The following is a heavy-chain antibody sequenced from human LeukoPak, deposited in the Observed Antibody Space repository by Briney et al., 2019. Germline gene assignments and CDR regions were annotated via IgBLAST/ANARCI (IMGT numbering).Heavy chain of an antibody. CDR2: ISAYNGNT. CDR1: GYTFTSYG. J-gene: IGHJ6*03. V-gene: IGHV1-18*01. Sequence: ASVKVSCKASGYTFTSYGISWVRQAPGQGLEWMGWISAYNGNTNYAQKLQGRVTMTTDTSTSTAYMELRSLRSDDTAVYYCARAGTLTWVLYYYYYMDVWGKGTTVTVSS. D-gene: IGHD6-13*01. CDR3: ARAGTLTWVLYYYYYMDV.